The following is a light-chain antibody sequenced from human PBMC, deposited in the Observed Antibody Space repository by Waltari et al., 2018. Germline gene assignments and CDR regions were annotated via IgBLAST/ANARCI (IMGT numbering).Light chain of an antibody. CDR3: QQTNSYQLT. J-gene: IGKJ4*01. CDR2: GVS. CDR1: QGISSF. V-gene: IGKV1-9*01. Sequence: DIQLTQSPSFLSASVGGRVTITCRASQGISSFLAWYQQKPGKAPKLLIYGVSTLQSGVSGRFSGGGSGTEFTLTIISLQPEDFATYYCQQTNSYQLTFGGGTKVEI.